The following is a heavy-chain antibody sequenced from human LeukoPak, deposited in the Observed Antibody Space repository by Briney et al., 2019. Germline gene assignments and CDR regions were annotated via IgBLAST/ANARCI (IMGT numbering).Heavy chain of an antibody. J-gene: IGHJ4*02. D-gene: IGHD6-19*01. V-gene: IGHV1-69*01. CDR3: ARAPGYSSGWYFDY. CDR1: GGTLSSYA. CDR2: IIPIFGTA. Sequence: PVKVSCKGFGGTLSSYAISWGRQAPGQRVGWIGGIIPIFGTANYAQKFQGRVTITADESTSTAYMELSSLRSEDTAVYYCARAPGYSSGWYFDYWGQGTLVTVSS.